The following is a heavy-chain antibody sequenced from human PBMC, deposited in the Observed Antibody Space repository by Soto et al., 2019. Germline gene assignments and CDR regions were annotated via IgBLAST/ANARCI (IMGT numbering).Heavy chain of an antibody. CDR2: ISGSGGST. CDR3: AKAKDSSSWYPVSFQH. CDR1: GFTFSSYA. J-gene: IGHJ1*01. V-gene: IGHV3-23*01. Sequence: EVQLLESGGGLVQPGGSLRLSCAASGFTFSSYAMSWVRQAPGKGLEWVSAISGSGGSTYYADSVKGRFTISRDNSKNSLYLQMTSRGAEDTAVYYCAKAKDSSSWYPVSFQHWGQGTLVTVSS. D-gene: IGHD6-13*01.